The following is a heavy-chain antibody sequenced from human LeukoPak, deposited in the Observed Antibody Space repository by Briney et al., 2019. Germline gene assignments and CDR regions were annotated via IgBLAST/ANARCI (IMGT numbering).Heavy chain of an antibody. CDR3: ARASYSSGWYSPLYAFDI. V-gene: IGHV4-59*01. D-gene: IGHD6-19*01. CDR2: IYYSGST. Sequence: PSETLSLTCTVSGGSISSYYWSWIRQPPGKGLEWIGYIYYSGSTNYNPSLKSRVTISVDTSKNQFSLKLSSVTAADTAVYYCARASYSSGWYSPLYAFDIWGQGTMVTVSS. CDR1: GGSISSYY. J-gene: IGHJ3*02.